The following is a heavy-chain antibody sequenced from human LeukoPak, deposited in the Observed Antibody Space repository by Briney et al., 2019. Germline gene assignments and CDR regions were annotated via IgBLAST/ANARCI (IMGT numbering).Heavy chain of an antibody. V-gene: IGHV3-23*01. CDR1: GFTFSSYA. CDR3: AKDQLYCRGGNCYSGHDY. J-gene: IGHJ4*02. CDR2: ISGSGGTT. Sequence: GGSLRLSCAASGFTFSSYAMSWVRQAPGKGLEWVSTISGSGGTTYYADSVKGRFTLSRDNSKNTLYLQMNSLRAEDTAVYYCAKDQLYCRGGNCYSGHDYWGQGTLVTVSS. D-gene: IGHD2-15*01.